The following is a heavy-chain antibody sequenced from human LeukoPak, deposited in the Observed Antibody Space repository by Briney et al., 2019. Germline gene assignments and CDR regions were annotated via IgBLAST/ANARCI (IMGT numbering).Heavy chain of an antibody. CDR3: ASPYSGSYYGEFDY. V-gene: IGHV1-3*01. J-gene: IGHJ4*02. Sequence: GGSLRLSCAASGFTFSSYAMHWVRQAPGQRLEWMGWINAGNGNTKYSQKFQGRVTITRDTSASTAYMELSSLRSEDTAVYCCASPYSGSYYGEFDYWGQGTLVTVSS. CDR1: GFTFSSYA. CDR2: INAGNGNT. D-gene: IGHD1-26*01.